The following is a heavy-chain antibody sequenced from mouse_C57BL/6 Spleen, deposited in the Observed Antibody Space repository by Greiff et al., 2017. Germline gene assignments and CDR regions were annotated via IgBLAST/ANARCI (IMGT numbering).Heavy chain of an antibody. V-gene: IGHV1-80*01. D-gene: IGHD4-1*01. CDR2: IYPGDGDT. CDR1: GYAFSSYW. Sequence: VQVVESGAELVKPGASVKISCKASGYAFSSYWMNWVKQRPGKGLEWIGQIYPGDGDTNYNGKFKGKATLTADKSSSTAYMQLSSLTSEDSAVYFCARSELTGKAYWGQGTLVTVSA. J-gene: IGHJ3*01. CDR3: ARSELTGKAY.